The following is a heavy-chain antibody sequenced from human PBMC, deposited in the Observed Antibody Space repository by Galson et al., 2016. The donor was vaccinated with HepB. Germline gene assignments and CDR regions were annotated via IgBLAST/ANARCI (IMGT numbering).Heavy chain of an antibody. CDR2: NYYSGST. CDR1: GGSISSGGYY. CDR3: ARVGPGSSWYPGRVFWFDP. J-gene: IGHJ5*02. D-gene: IGHD6-13*01. Sequence: TLSLTCTVSGGSISSGGYYWSWIRQHPGKGLEWIGYNYYSGSTYYNPSPKSRATISVDTSKNQFSLKLSSLTAADTAVYYCARVGPGSSWYPGRVFWFDPWGQGTLVTVSS. V-gene: IGHV4-31*03.